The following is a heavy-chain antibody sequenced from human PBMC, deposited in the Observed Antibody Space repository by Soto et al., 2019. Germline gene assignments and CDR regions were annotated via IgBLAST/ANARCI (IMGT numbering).Heavy chain of an antibody. D-gene: IGHD6-13*01. V-gene: IGHV4-4*07. CDR2: IYTSGST. J-gene: IGHJ4*02. Sequence: SETLSLTCTVSGDSISSYYWSWIRQPAGKGLEWIGRIYTSGSTNYNPSLKSRVTMSVDTSKNQFSLKLSSVTAADTAVYYCARVVFGSSWYAFDYWGQGTLVTVSS. CDR1: GDSISSYY. CDR3: ARVVFGSSWYAFDY.